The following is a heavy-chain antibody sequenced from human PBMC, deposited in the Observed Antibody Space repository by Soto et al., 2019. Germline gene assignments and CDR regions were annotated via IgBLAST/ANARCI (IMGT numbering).Heavy chain of an antibody. J-gene: IGHJ6*02. Sequence: GGSVRLSCAASGFTFGRYGMNWVRQAPGKGLEFVSSISGLSSFIYYADSVKGRFTVARDNAKNSLFVQMNSLTDEDTAVYYCARDPQQRLADSYYYGMDVWGQGTTVTVSS. CDR3: ARDPQQRLADSYYYGMDV. V-gene: IGHV3-21*06. CDR1: GFTFGRYG. D-gene: IGHD6-25*01. CDR2: ISGLSSFI.